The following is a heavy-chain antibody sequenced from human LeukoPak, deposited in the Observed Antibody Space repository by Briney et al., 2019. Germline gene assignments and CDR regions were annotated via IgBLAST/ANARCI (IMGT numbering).Heavy chain of an antibody. CDR2: ISGSGGSP. V-gene: IGHV3-23*01. CDR1: GFTFSSNG. D-gene: IGHD6-19*01. Sequence: GGSLRLSCAASGFTFSSNGMSWVRQAPGRGLEWVSVISGSGGSPDYTDSVKGRFTISRDNSKNTLYLQMNSLRAEDTAVYYCAKDRSFYSRGSPDYWGQGTLVTVSS. J-gene: IGHJ4*02. CDR3: AKDRSFYSRGSPDY.